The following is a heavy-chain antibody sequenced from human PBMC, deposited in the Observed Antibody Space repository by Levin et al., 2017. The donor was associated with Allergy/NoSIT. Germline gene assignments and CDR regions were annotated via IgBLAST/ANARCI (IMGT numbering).Heavy chain of an antibody. CDR3: AGEFFGGVVVKYYFDY. J-gene: IGHJ4*02. Sequence: GGSLRLSCEASGFTFSSYAMHWVRQAPGKGLEWVAVITYDGSNKYYADSVKGRFTISRDNSKNTLYLQMNSLRAEDTAVYYCAGEFFGGVVVKYYFDYWGQGSLVTVSS. CDR2: ITYDGSNK. V-gene: IGHV3-30-3*01. D-gene: IGHD3-16*02. CDR1: GFTFSSYA.